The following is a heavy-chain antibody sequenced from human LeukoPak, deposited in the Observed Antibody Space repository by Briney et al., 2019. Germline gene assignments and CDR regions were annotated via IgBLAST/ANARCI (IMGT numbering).Heavy chain of an antibody. CDR2: ISSNGGST. J-gene: IGHJ4*02. D-gene: IGHD3-10*01. Sequence: GGSLRLSCAASGFTFSSYAMHWVRQAPGKGLEYVSAISSNGGSTYYANSVKGRFTISRDNSKNTLYLQMGSLRAEDMAVYYCARDGVPGLLWFGELSGFDYWGQGTLVTVSS. CDR3: ARDGVPGLLWFGELSGFDY. CDR1: GFTFSSYA. V-gene: IGHV3-64*01.